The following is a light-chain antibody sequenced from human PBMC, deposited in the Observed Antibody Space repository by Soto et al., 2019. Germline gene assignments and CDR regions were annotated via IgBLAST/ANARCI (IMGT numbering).Light chain of an antibody. CDR1: QSVSNNY. V-gene: IGKV3-20*01. CDR2: GAS. CDR3: QQYGSSGT. Sequence: EIVLAQSPGTLSLSPWERATLFCRASQSVSNNYLAWYQQTPGQARRLIIYGASSRATGIADRFSGSGSGKDFPLTISRLEHEDFAVYYCQQYGSSGTFGQGTKVDIK. J-gene: IGKJ1*01.